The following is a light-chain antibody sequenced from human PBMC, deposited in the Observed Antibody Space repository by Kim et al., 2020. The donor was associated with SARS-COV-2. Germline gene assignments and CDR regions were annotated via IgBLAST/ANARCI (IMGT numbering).Light chain of an antibody. CDR3: SSYTSSSTLV. V-gene: IGLV2-14*03. CDR1: SSDVGGYNY. Sequence: LSQPASVSGSPGQSITISCTGTSSDVGGYNYVSWYQQHPGKAPKLMIYDVSNRPSGVSNRFSGSKSGNTASLTISGLQAEDEADYYCSSYTSSSTLVF. J-gene: IGLJ3*02. CDR2: DVS.